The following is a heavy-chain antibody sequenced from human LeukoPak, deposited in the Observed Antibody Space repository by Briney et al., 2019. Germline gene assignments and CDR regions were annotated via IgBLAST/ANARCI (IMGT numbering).Heavy chain of an antibody. Sequence: PSETLSLTCTVSSGSISSSSHLWAWIRQPPGKGLEWIGIIFYSGRTYDNPSLKSRLTMSVDTSKNQFSLNLSSATAADTAVYYCARFSSVTSAFDVWGQGTQGTVSS. CDR3: ARFSSVTSAFDV. D-gene: IGHD4-17*01. V-gene: IGHV4-39*01. CDR1: SGSISSSSHL. CDR2: IFYSGRT. J-gene: IGHJ3*01.